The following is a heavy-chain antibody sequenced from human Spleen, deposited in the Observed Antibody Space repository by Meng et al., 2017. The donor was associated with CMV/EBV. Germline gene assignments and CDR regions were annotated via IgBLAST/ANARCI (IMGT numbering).Heavy chain of an antibody. CDR2: IRYDGSNK. V-gene: IGHV3-30*02. Sequence: GESLKISCAASGFTFSSYGMHWVRQAPGKGLEWVAFIRYDGSNKYYADSVKGRFTISRDNSKNTLYLQMNSLRAEDTAVYYCARAKPYCSSTSCYTSYYYGMDVWGQGTTVTVSS. D-gene: IGHD2-2*02. J-gene: IGHJ6*02. CDR3: ARAKPYCSSTSCYTSYYYGMDV. CDR1: GFTFSSYG.